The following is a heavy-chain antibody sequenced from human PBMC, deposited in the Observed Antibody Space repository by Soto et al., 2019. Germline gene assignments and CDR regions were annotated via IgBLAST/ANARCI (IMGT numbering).Heavy chain of an antibody. Sequence: ETLSLTCTVSGGSISSYYWSWIRQPPGKGLEWIGYIYYSGSTNYNPSLKSRVTISVDTSKNQFSLKLSSVTAADTAVYYCARDQGYYYESSGYYLRGDAFEIWGQGTMVTVSS. J-gene: IGHJ3*02. V-gene: IGHV4-59*01. CDR3: ARDQGYYYESSGYYLRGDAFEI. D-gene: IGHD3-22*01. CDR2: IYYSGST. CDR1: GGSISSYY.